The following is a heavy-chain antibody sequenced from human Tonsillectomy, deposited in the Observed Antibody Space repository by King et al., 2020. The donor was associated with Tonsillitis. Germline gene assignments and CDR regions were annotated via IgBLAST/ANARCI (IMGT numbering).Heavy chain of an antibody. CDR1: GGPLSDYY. V-gene: IGHV4-34*01. J-gene: IGHJ4*02. Sequence: VQLQQWGAGLLKPSETLSLTCAVYGGPLSDYYWSWIRQPPGKGLEWIGDIHHSGSTHFNPSLKSRVTISVDTSKTQSSLKLSSVTAADTAVYYCARGKYDFWSGFPDYFDYWGRGTLVTVSS. CDR2: IHHSGST. CDR3: ARGKYDFWSGFPDYFDY. D-gene: IGHD3-3*01.